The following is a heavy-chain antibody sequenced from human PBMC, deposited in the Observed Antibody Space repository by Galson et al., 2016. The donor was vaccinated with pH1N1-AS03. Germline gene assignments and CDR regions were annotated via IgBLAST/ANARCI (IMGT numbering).Heavy chain of an antibody. CDR3: ARAAPFDP. V-gene: IGHV1-18*04. D-gene: IGHD2-15*01. Sequence: SVKVSCKASGYTFPNFGMSWVRQAPGQGLEWMGWISPYNGNTQYAQRLEGRVTMTTDTSTNTAYLELRSLTYDDTAVYYCARAAPFDPWGQGTLVIVSS. CDR2: ISPYNGNT. CDR1: GYTFPNFG. J-gene: IGHJ5*02.